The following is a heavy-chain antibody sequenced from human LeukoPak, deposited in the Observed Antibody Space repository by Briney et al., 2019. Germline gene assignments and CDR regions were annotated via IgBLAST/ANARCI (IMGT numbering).Heavy chain of an antibody. V-gene: IGHV3-53*01. Sequence: GGSLRLSCAASGFTVSSNYMSWVRQAPGKGLEWVSDIYSGGSTYYADSVKGRFTISRDNSKNTLYLQMNSLRAEDTAVYYCARAPRYCSGGSCGYLFDYWGQGTLVTVSS. CDR3: ARAPRYCSGGSCGYLFDY. CDR1: GFTVSSNY. D-gene: IGHD2-15*01. J-gene: IGHJ4*02. CDR2: IYSGGST.